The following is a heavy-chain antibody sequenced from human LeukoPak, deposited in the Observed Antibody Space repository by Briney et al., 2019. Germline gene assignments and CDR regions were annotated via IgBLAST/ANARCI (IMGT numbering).Heavy chain of an antibody. D-gene: IGHD1-14*01. CDR3: ARDSLKNPYGAVTRFDY. CDR1: GFTFSSYS. CDR2: ISSSSSTT. J-gene: IGHJ4*02. V-gene: IGHV3-48*02. Sequence: GGSLRLSCAASGFTFSSYSMNWVRQAPGKGLEWVSYISSSSSTTYYADSVKGRFTISRDNAKNSLYLQMNSLRDEDTAVYYCARDSLKNPYGAVTRFDYWGQGTLVTVSS.